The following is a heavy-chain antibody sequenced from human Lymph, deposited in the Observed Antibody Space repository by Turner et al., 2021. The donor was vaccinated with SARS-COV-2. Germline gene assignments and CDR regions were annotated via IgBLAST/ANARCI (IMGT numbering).Heavy chain of an antibody. V-gene: IGHV3-33*01. D-gene: IGHD1-7*01. CDR2: IYYDGSNK. CDR3: AREAGALELYFDY. CDR1: GFTFSSYG. Sequence: QVQLVESVGGVVQPGRSLRLSCAASGFTFSSYGMHWVRQAPGKGLEWVAVIYYDGSNKYYADSVKGRFTISRDNSKNTLFLQMNSLRAEDTAVYYCAREAGALELYFDYWGQGTLVTVFS. J-gene: IGHJ4*02.